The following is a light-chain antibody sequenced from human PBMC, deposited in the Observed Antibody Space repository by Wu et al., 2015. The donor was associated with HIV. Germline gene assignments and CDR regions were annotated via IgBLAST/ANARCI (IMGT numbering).Light chain of an antibody. CDR3: HTYYSILYS. V-gene: IGKV1-27*01. CDR1: QGIRYY. J-gene: IGKJ2*03. Sequence: DIQVTQSPSSLSAPVGDTVTITCRASQGIRYYLAWYQQKPGKVPNLLIYDASALQSGVPSRFSGSGCGTDFTLTISSLQPEDVATYYCHTYYSILYSFGQGTKLEIK. CDR2: DAS.